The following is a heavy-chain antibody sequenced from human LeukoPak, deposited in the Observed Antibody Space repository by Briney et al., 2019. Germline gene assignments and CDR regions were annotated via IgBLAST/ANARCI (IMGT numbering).Heavy chain of an antibody. CDR1: GFTFSNYG. D-gene: IGHD4-11*01. J-gene: IGHJ4*02. CDR2: IRHDGDNK. CDR3: AKDESQSSNYYYGFADC. V-gene: IGHV3-30*02. Sequence: PGGSLRLSCAASGFTFSNYGMHWVRQAPGKGLEWLAYIRHDGDNKYYADCVKGRFTISRDNSKNTAYLQMNSLRAEDTAVYYCAKDESQSSNYYYGFADCWGQGTLVTVSS.